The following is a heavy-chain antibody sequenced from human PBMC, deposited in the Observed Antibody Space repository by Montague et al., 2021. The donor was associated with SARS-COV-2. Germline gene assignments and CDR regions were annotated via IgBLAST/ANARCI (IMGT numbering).Heavy chain of an antibody. J-gene: IGHJ4*02. Sequence: SLRLSCAASGFTFSSYAMHWVRQAPGKGLEWVAVIKHDGSNKYYADSVKGRFTISRDNSKNTLYLQMNSLRAEDTAVYYCARDLAVVAATPFDYWGQGTLVTVSS. CDR1: GFTFSSYA. D-gene: IGHD2-15*01. CDR2: IKHDGSNK. V-gene: IGHV3-30*04. CDR3: ARDLAVVAATPFDY.